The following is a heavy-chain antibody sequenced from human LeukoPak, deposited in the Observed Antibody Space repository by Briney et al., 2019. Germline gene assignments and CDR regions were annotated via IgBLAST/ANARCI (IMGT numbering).Heavy chain of an antibody. V-gene: IGHV4-59*12. Sequence: SETLSLTCTVSGGSMSSYYWSWIRQPPGKGLEWIGYIYYSGSANYNPSLKSRVTISVDKSKNQFSLKLSSVTAADTAVYYCARRGQPQYYHDSSGYYWGQGTLVTVSS. D-gene: IGHD3-22*01. J-gene: IGHJ4*02. CDR2: IYYSGSA. CDR1: GGSMSSYY. CDR3: ARRGQPQYYHDSSGYY.